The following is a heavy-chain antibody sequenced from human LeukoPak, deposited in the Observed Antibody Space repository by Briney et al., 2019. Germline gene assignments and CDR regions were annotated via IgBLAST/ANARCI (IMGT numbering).Heavy chain of an antibody. J-gene: IGHJ4*02. CDR1: GFTFSTYW. D-gene: IGHD4/OR15-4a*01. CDR3: TRLHGAYPIDF. Sequence: PGGSLRLSCAASGFTFSTYWMSWVRQAPGKGLEWISYISSSGPTIYYADSVKGRFTISRDNAKNSVYLQMNSLRAEDTAVYYCTRLHGAYPIDFWGQGTLVTVSS. CDR2: ISSSGPTI. V-gene: IGHV3-48*01.